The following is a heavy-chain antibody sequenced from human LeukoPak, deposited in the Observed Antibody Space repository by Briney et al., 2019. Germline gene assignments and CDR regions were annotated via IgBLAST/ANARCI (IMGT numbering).Heavy chain of an antibody. CDR2: ISYDGSDK. J-gene: IGHJ4*02. CDR3: AKNIYYYDSSGYFDY. D-gene: IGHD3-22*01. CDR1: GFTFSSYD. V-gene: IGHV3-30*18. Sequence: GSLRLSCAASGFTFSSYDIHWVRQAPGKGLEWVAVISYDGSDKYYADSVKGRFTISRDNSKNTLSLQMNSLRAEDTAVYYCAKNIYYYDSSGYFDYWGQGTLVTVSS.